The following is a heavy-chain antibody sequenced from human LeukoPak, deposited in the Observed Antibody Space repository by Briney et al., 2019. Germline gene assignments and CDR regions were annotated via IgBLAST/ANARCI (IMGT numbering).Heavy chain of an antibody. D-gene: IGHD5-12*01. Sequence: GGSLRLSCAASGFTFDDYAMHWVRQAPGKGLEWVSGISWNSGSIGYADSVKGRFTISRDNAKNSLYLQMNSLRAEDTALYYCAKDLVATSEGVDYWGQGTLVTVSS. J-gene: IGHJ4*02. CDR1: GFTFDDYA. V-gene: IGHV3-9*01. CDR2: ISWNSGSI. CDR3: AKDLVATSEGVDY.